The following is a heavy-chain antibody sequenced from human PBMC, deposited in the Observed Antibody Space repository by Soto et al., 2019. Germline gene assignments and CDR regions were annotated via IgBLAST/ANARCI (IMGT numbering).Heavy chain of an antibody. Sequence: GGSLRLSCAASGFTFDDYAMHWVRQAPGKGLEWVSGISWNSGSIGYADSVKGRFTISRDNAKNSLYLQMNSLRAEDTALYYCAKGRAGTVVKSFDYWGQGTTVTVSS. CDR2: ISWNSGSI. J-gene: IGHJ4*03. CDR1: GFTFDDYA. V-gene: IGHV3-9*01. CDR3: AKGRAGTVVKSFDY. D-gene: IGHD3-22*01.